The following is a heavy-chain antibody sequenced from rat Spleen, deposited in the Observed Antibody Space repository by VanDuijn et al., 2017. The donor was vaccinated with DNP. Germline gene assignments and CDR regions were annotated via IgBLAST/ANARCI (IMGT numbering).Heavy chain of an antibody. V-gene: IGHV5-22*01. CDR2: ISYEGSST. CDR3: ARHEATEGIDFDY. D-gene: IGHD1-11*01. J-gene: IGHJ2*01. CDR1: GFTFSDYY. Sequence: EVQLVESGGGLVQPGRSMKLSCAASGFTFSDYYMAWVRQAPKKGLEWVASISYEGSSTYYGDSVKGRFTISRDNAKSTLYLQMNSLRSEDTATYYCARHEATEGIDFDYWGQGVMVTVSS.